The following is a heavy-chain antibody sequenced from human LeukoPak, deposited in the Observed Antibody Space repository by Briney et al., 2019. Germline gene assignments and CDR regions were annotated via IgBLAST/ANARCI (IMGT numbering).Heavy chain of an antibody. CDR2: INPSGGST. Sequence: GASVKVSCKASGYTFTSYYMHWVRQAPGQGLEWMGIINPSGGSTSYAQKFQGRVTMTRDTSTSTVYMELSSLISEDTAVYYCARDSGGSGWYYYYYGMDVWGQGTTVTVSS. V-gene: IGHV1-46*01. CDR3: ARDSGGSGWYYYYYGMDV. J-gene: IGHJ6*02. CDR1: GYTFTSYY. D-gene: IGHD6-19*01.